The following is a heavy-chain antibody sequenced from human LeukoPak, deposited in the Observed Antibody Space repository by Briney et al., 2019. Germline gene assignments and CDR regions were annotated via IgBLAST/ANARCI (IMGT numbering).Heavy chain of an antibody. J-gene: IGHJ4*02. V-gene: IGHV4-34*01. CDR1: GGSFSGYY. CDR3: ARLPGSGWYFDY. D-gene: IGHD6-19*01. CDR2: INHSGST. Sequence: PSETLSLTCAVYGGSFSGYYWSWIRQPPGKGLEWIGEINHSGSTNYNPSLKSRVTISVDTSKNQFSLKLSSVTAADTAVYYCARLPGSGWYFDYWGQGTLVTVSS.